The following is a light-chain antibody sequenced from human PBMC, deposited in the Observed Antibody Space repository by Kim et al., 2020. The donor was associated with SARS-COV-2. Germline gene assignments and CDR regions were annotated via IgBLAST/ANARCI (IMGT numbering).Light chain of an antibody. CDR1: SLRSYY. J-gene: IGLJ2*01. CDR3: NSRDSNDYVV. V-gene: IGLV3-19*01. CDR2: GKD. Sequence: VAWGQTVRITCQGDSLRSYYATWYQQKPGQAQKVVIYGKDNRPPGVPDRFSGSSSGNTAYLTITGTQAGDEADYYCNSRDSNDYVVFGGGTKVTVL.